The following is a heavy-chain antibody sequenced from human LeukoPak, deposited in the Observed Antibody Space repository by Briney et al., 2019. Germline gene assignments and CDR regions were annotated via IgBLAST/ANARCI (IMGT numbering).Heavy chain of an antibody. CDR2: IYYSGST. J-gene: IGHJ5*02. CDR1: GGSISSSSYY. D-gene: IGHD1-26*01. V-gene: IGHV4-39*07. Sequence: SETLSLTCTVSGGSISSSSYYWGWIRQPPGKGLEWIGSIYYSGSTYYNPSLKSRVTISVDTSKNQFSLKLSSVTAADTAVYYCARGFGSYLGGGFDPWGQGTLVTVSS. CDR3: ARGFGSYLGGGFDP.